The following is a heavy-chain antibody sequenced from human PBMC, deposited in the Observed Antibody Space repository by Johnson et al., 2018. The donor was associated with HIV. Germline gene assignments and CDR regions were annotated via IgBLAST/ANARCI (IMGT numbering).Heavy chain of an antibody. CDR1: GFTVSSNY. V-gene: IGHV3-66*01. CDR2: IYSGGST. D-gene: IGHD3-22*01. Sequence: EVQLVESGGGLVQPGGSLRLSCAASGFTVSSNYMSWVRQAPGKGLEWVSVIYSGGSTYYADSVKGRFTISRDNSKNTLYLQMSSLRAEDTAVYYCARDPIYYYDSPRHAFDIWGQGTMVTVSS. J-gene: IGHJ3*02. CDR3: ARDPIYYYDSPRHAFDI.